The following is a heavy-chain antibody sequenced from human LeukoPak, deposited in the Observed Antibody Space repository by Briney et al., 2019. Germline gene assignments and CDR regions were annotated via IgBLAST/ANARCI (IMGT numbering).Heavy chain of an antibody. V-gene: IGHV4-34*01. D-gene: IGHD2-21*02. J-gene: IGHJ3*02. CDR2: INHSGST. CDR3: ARVPGFSHIVVVTARGAFDI. Sequence: SETMSLTCAVYGGSFRGDYWRWIRQPPGKGLEWNGEINHSGSTSYNRSLKSRCTISVDTSKNQFSLKLSSVTAADTAVYYCARVPGFSHIVVVTARGAFDIWGRGTMVTVSS. CDR1: GGSFRGDY.